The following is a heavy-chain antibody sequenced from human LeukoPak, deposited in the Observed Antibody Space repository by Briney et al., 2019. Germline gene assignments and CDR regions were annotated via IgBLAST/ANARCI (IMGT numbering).Heavy chain of an antibody. V-gene: IGHV1-69*05. Sequence: SVKVSCKASGGTFSSYAISWVRQAPGQGLEWMGGIIPIFGTANYAQKFQGRVTITTDESTSTAYMELSSLRSEDTAVYYCAADMAPTDPYKWFDPWGQGTQVTVSS. CDR3: AADMAPTDPYKWFDP. CDR2: IIPIFGTA. D-gene: IGHD1-1*01. CDR1: GGTFSSYA. J-gene: IGHJ5*02.